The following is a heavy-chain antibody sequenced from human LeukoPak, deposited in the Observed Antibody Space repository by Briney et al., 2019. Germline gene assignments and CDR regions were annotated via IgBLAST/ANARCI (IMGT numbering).Heavy chain of an antibody. Sequence: GGSLRLSCAASGYTFRRYRMKWVRQAPGKGLEWVSSISSSSSYIYYADSVKGRFTISRDNAKNSLYLQMNSLRAEDTAVYYCARDGRAAAGTDYYYYMDVWGKGTTVTVSS. CDR3: ARDGRAAAGTDYYYYMDV. D-gene: IGHD6-13*01. CDR2: ISSSSSYI. J-gene: IGHJ6*03. CDR1: GYTFRRYR. V-gene: IGHV3-21*01.